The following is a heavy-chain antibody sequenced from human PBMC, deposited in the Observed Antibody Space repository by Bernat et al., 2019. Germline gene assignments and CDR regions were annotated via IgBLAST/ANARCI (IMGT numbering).Heavy chain of an antibody. Sequence: QVQLVESGGGVVQPGRSLRLSCAASGFTFSSYAMHWVRQAPGKGLEWVAVISYDGSNKYYADSVKGRFTISRDNSKNTLYLQMNSLRAEDTAVYYCARDRMITFGGVIVKDDAFDIWGQGTMVIVSS. CDR2: ISYDGSNK. CDR3: ARDRMITFGGVIVKDDAFDI. V-gene: IGHV3-30-3*01. J-gene: IGHJ3*02. CDR1: GFTFSSYA. D-gene: IGHD3-16*02.